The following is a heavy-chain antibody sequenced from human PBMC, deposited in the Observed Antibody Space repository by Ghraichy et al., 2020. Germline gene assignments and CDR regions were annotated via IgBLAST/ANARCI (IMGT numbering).Heavy chain of an antibody. CDR1: GGSISSSSYY. CDR3: ATTAYSSSWLPYDY. Sequence: SETLSLTCTVSGGSISSSSYYWGWIRQPPGKGLEWIGSIYYSGSTYYNPSLKSRFTISVDTSKNQFSLKLSSVTAADTAVYYWATTAYSSSWLPYDYWGQGTLVTVSS. CDR2: IYYSGST. J-gene: IGHJ4*02. D-gene: IGHD6-13*01. V-gene: IGHV4-39*01.